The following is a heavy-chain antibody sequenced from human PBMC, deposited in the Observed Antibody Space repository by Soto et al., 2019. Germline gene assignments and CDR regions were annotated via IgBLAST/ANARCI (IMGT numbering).Heavy chain of an antibody. CDR2: INAYNGDT. Sequence: QVQLVQSGAGVRKPGASVKVSCKASGYSFTNYGISWVRQAPAQGLEWMGWINAYNGDTNYAQKFQGRVIMTTDTSTSTAYMELRSLRSDDTAIYDCATWGRSLMSMDVWGQGTTVTVSS. V-gene: IGHV1-18*01. J-gene: IGHJ6*02. CDR3: ATWGRSLMSMDV. D-gene: IGHD3-16*01. CDR1: GYSFTNYG.